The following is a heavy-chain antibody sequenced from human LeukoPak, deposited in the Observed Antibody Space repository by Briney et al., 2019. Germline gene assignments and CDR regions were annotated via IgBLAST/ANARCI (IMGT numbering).Heavy chain of an antibody. CDR1: GFTFSSYS. V-gene: IGHV3-48*01. CDR3: ARSVAGTLMDY. D-gene: IGHD6-19*01. Sequence: PGGSLRLSCAASGFTFSSYSMNWVRQAPGKGLEWGSYISSSSSTIYYADSVKGRFTISRDNAKNSLYLQMNSLRAEDTAVYYCARSVAGTLMDYWGQGTLVTVSS. J-gene: IGHJ4*02. CDR2: ISSSSSTI.